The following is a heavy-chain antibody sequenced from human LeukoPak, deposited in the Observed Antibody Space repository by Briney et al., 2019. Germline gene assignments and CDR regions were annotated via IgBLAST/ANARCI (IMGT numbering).Heavy chain of an antibody. CDR1: GFTFSSYA. CDR3: AKDEHRVVAVAGSRFY. V-gene: IGHV3-23*01. CDR2: ISGSGGST. Sequence: GGSLRLSRAASGFTFSSYAMSWVRQAPGKGLEWVSAISGSGGSTYYADSVKGRFTISRDNSKNTLYLQMNSLRAEDTAVYYCAKDEHRVVAVAGSRFYWGQGTLVTVSS. D-gene: IGHD6-19*01. J-gene: IGHJ4*02.